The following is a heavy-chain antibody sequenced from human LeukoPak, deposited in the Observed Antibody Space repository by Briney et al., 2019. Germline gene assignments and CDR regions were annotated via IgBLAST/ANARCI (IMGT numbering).Heavy chain of an antibody. CDR2: ISWDGGST. D-gene: IGHD1-7*01. V-gene: IGHV3-43D*03. CDR3: AKVEAYNWNYGCFDY. J-gene: IGHJ4*02. CDR1: GFTFDDYT. Sequence: TGGSLRLSCAASGFTFDDYTMHWVRQAPGKGLEWVSLISWDGGSTYYADSVKGRFTISRDNSKNSLYLQMNSLRAEDTALYYCAKVEAYNWNYGCFDYWGQGTLVTVSS.